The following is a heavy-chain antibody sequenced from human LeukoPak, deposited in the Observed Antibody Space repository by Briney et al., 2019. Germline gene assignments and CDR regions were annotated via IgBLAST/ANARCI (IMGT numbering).Heavy chain of an antibody. J-gene: IGHJ4*02. V-gene: IGHV3-30*03. CDR2: ISYDGSDK. CDR3: ARDRSGSGWYSDY. CDR1: GFTFSSHA. Sequence: GGSLRLSCAASGFTFSSHAMHWVRQAPGKGLEWVAIISYDGSDKYYADSVKGRFTISRDNSKNTLNLQMNSLRADDTAVYCCARDRSGSGWYSDYWGQGTLVTVSS. D-gene: IGHD6-19*01.